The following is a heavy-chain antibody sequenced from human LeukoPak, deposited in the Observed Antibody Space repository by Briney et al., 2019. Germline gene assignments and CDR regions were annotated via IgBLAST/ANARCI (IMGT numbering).Heavy chain of an antibody. CDR1: GFTFSSYA. Sequence: GGSLRLSCAASGFTFSSYAMTWVRRAPGKGLEWISAIVGSGSRIFYADSVKGRFTISRENSKNMLYLQMNSLRAEDTAVYYCAKDAKAGWNFDYWGQGTLVTVSS. V-gene: IGHV3-23*01. CDR3: AKDAKAGWNFDY. J-gene: IGHJ4*02. D-gene: IGHD6-19*01. CDR2: IVGSGSRI.